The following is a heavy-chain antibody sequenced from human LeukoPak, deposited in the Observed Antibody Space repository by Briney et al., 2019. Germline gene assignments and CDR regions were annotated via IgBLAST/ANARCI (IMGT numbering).Heavy chain of an antibody. CDR2: IYYSGST. D-gene: IGHD3-9*01. J-gene: IGHJ4*02. CDR3: ARHDYDILTGFLGFDY. Sequence: PSETLPLTCTVSGGSISSSSYYWGWIRQPPGKGLEWIGSIYYSGSTYYNPSLKSRVTISVDTSKNQFSLKLSSVTAADTAVYYCARHDYDILTGFLGFDYWGQGTLVNVSS. CDR1: GGSISSSSYY. V-gene: IGHV4-39*01.